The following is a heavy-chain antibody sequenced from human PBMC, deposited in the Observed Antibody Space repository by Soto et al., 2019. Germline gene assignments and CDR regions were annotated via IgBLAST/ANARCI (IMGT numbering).Heavy chain of an antibody. Sequence: PSETLSLTCTVSGGSISSYYWSWIRQPPGKGLEWIGYIYYSGSTTYTPSLRSRVTISVDTPKTRSSLKLSSVTAADTAVYYCARSPVVVGGGIDYWGQGSLITVSS. J-gene: IGHJ4*02. CDR3: ARSPVVVGGGIDY. V-gene: IGHV4-59*01. CDR2: IYYSGST. D-gene: IGHD2-15*01. CDR1: GGSISSYY.